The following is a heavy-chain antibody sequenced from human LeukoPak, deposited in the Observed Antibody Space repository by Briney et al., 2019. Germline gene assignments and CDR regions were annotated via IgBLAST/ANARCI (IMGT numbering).Heavy chain of an antibody. Sequence: GGSLRLSCVASGFTFSSYGIHWIRQAPGKGLEWVAFIRFDGSKKFYSDSVKGRVTISRDNSKNTLYLQMNSLRTEDTAVYFCAKDRPPQYDSGTYSDYWGQGTLVTVSS. CDR2: IRFDGSKK. CDR3: AKDRPPQYDSGTYSDY. V-gene: IGHV3-30*02. J-gene: IGHJ4*02. D-gene: IGHD3-10*01. CDR1: GFTFSSYG.